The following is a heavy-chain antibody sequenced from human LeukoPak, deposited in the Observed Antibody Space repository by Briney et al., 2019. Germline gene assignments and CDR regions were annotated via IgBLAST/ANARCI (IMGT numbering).Heavy chain of an antibody. CDR1: GFTFSSYS. Sequence: GGSLRLSCAASGFTFSSYSMNWVRQAPGKGLEWVSSISSSSSYIYYADSVKGRFTISRDNAKNSLYLQMSSLRAEDTAVYYCARERDYDAFDIWGQGTMVTVSS. J-gene: IGHJ3*02. V-gene: IGHV3-21*01. CDR2: ISSSSSYI. CDR3: ARERDYDAFDI. D-gene: IGHD4-11*01.